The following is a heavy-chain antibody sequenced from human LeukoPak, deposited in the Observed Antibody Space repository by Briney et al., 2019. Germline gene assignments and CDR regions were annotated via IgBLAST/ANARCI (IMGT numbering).Heavy chain of an antibody. J-gene: IGHJ4*02. CDR3: ARRAGAYSRPYDY. V-gene: IGHV3-13*01. CDR2: IGTAGEI. Sequence: GSLRLSCAASGFTFSSYDIHWVRQATGKGLEWVSGIGTAGEIYYPGSVKGRFTISRENAKNSLYLQMNSLRAEDTAVYYCARRAGAYSRPYDYWGQGTLVTVSS. D-gene: IGHD4/OR15-4a*01. CDR1: GFTFSSYD.